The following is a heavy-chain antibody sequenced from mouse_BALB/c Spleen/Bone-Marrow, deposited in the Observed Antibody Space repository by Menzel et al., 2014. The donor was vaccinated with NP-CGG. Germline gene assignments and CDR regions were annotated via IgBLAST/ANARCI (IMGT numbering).Heavy chain of an antibody. CDR3: ARLGYYGGFAY. Sequence: EVKLEESGGDLVQPGGSLKLSCAGSGFDFSRYWMSWVRQAPGKGLQWIGEINPDSNTINYTPSLKDKFIISRDNAKNTLYLQMSKVRSEDTAPYYCARLGYYGGFAYWGQGTLVTVSA. CDR2: INPDSNTI. V-gene: IGHV4-1*02. J-gene: IGHJ3*01. CDR1: GFDFSRYW. D-gene: IGHD2-3*01.